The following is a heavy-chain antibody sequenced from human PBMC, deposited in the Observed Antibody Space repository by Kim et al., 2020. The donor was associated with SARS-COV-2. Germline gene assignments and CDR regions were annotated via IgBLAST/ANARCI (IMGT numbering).Heavy chain of an antibody. V-gene: IGHV7-4-1*01. Sequence: ASVKVSCKTSGYDFSNFAMNWVRQAPGQGLEWMGWINTKTAKPTYAEALTGRFSFSVDTAASTTFLHISNLQAEDTAVYFCAREGLYSSTWADFWGQGTLVTVSP. CDR3: AREGLYSSTWADF. CDR2: INTKTAKP. D-gene: IGHD2-21*01. J-gene: IGHJ4*02. CDR1: GYDFSNFA.